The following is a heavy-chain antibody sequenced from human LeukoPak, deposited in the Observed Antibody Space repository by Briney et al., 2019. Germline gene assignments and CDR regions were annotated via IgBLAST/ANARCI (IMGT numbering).Heavy chain of an antibody. CDR3: ARVAGYCDSTSNCYSDY. D-gene: IGHD2-2*01. J-gene: IGHJ4*02. CDR2: ISSSSSNL. V-gene: IGHV3-21*06. CDR1: GFTFNIYT. Sequence: GGSLRLSCAASGFTFNIYTMNWVRQSPGKGLEWVSSISSSSSNLYYADSVKGRFTISRDNAKNSLYLQMNSLRAEDTAVYYCARVAGYCDSTSNCYSDYGGQGTLVTVSS.